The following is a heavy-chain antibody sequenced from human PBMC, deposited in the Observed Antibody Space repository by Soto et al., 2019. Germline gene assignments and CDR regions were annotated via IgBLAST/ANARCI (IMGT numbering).Heavy chain of an antibody. CDR1: GFTFTTYW. J-gene: IGHJ4*02. CDR3: ARVPRNGDYLDY. D-gene: IGHD4-17*01. CDR2: IKQDGSEK. Sequence: VQLVESGGGLVQPGGSLRLSCAASGFTFTTYWMSWVRQAPGKGLEWVDNIKQDGSEKYYVDSVKGRFTISRDNAKNSLYLQVRSLRVEDTAVYYCARVPRNGDYLDYWGQGTLVTVSS. V-gene: IGHV3-7*03.